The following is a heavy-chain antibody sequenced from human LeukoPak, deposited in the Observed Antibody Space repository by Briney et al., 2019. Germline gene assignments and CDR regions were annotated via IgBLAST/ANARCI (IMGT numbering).Heavy chain of an antibody. V-gene: IGHV4-39*07. CDR1: GGSISSSSYY. CDR3: SRAGRGGGML. CDR2: INRSGGT. J-gene: IGHJ4*02. Sequence: SETLSLTCTVSGGSISSSSYYWGWIRQPPGKGLEWIGEINRSGGTDYNPSLKSRVTISGDTSKNQFSLRLRSVTAAVSAVYYCSRAGRGGGMLWGQGTLVTVSS. D-gene: IGHD2-15*01.